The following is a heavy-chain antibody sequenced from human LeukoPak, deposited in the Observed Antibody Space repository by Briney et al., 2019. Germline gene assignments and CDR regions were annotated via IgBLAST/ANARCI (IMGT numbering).Heavy chain of an antibody. CDR1: GGSFSGYY. Sequence: SETLSLTCAVYGGSFSGYYWSWIRQPPGKGLEWIGYIYYSGSTKYNPSLKSRVTMSVDTSRNQFSLKLSSVTAADTAVYYCARGGLENGYHSNDSFDIWGQGTMVTVSS. CDR3: ARGGLENGYHSNDSFDI. V-gene: IGHV4-34*11. D-gene: IGHD3-22*01. CDR2: IYYSGST. J-gene: IGHJ3*02.